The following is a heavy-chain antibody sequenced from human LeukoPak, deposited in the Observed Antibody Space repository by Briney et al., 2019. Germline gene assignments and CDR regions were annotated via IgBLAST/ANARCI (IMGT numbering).Heavy chain of an antibody. J-gene: IGHJ4*02. CDR1: GYIFNDYY. CDR3: VRDYDSSGYFDY. Sequence: GASVKVSCKASGYIFNDYYMHWVRQAPGQGLEWMGWINPTNGVSKIPQRFQGRVTLTRDTSTSTVYMELSSLRSEDTAVYYCVRDYDSSGYFDYWGQGTLVTVSS. CDR2: INPTNGVS. D-gene: IGHD3-22*01. V-gene: IGHV1-2*02.